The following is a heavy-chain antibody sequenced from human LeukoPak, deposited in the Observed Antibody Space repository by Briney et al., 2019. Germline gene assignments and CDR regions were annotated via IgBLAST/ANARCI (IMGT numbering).Heavy chain of an antibody. Sequence: NPGGSLRLSCAASGFTFNDYYMSWIRQAPGKGLEWLSYINIGGTNTHYADSVKGRFTISRDNAKKSLYLEMNSLRAEDTAVYYCARWFGELNFDYWGQGTLVTLSS. CDR1: GFTFNDYY. D-gene: IGHD3-10*01. CDR2: INIGGTNT. CDR3: ARWFGELNFDY. V-gene: IGHV3-11*01. J-gene: IGHJ4*02.